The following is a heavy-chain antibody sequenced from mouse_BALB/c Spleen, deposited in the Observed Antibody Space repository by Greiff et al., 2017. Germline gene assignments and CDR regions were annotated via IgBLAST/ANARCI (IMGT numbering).Heavy chain of an antibody. CDR1: GFTFSSFG. Sequence: EVHLVESGGGLVQPGGSRKLSCAASGFTFSSFGMHWVRQAPEKGLEWVAYISSGSSTIYYADTVKGRFTISRDNPKNTLFLQMTSLRSEDTAMYYCARVYGSSYSWFAYWGQGTLVTVSA. D-gene: IGHD1-1*01. V-gene: IGHV5-17*02. J-gene: IGHJ3*01. CDR3: ARVYGSSYSWFAY. CDR2: ISSGSSTI.